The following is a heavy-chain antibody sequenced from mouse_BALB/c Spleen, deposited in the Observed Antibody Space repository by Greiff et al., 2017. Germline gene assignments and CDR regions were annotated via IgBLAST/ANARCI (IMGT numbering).Heavy chain of an antibody. Sequence: ESGPGLVKPSQSLSLTCTVTGYSITSDYAWNWIRQFPGNKLEWMGYISYSGSTSYNPSLKSRISITRDTSKNQFFLQLNSVTTEDTATYYCARGTYYGNYEDYWGQGTTLTVSS. CDR3: ARGTYYGNYEDY. CDR2: ISYSGST. D-gene: IGHD2-10*01. V-gene: IGHV3-2*02. CDR1: GYSITSDYA. J-gene: IGHJ2*01.